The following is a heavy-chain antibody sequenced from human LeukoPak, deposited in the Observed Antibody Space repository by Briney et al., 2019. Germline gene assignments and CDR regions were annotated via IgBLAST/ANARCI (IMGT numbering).Heavy chain of an antibody. CDR2: ISGTTGYI. Sequence: KPGGSLRLSCAASGFTFSSYAMSWVRQAPGKGLEWLSYISGTTGYINYADSVKGRFTISRDNTENSLYLQMNSLRVDDTAVYYCARARAPDYDESGYFYGNQRLRGAPYYFDFWGQGALVTVSS. V-gene: IGHV3-21*05. CDR3: ARARAPDYDESGYFYGNQRLRGAPYYFDF. CDR1: GFTFSSYA. J-gene: IGHJ4*02. D-gene: IGHD3-22*01.